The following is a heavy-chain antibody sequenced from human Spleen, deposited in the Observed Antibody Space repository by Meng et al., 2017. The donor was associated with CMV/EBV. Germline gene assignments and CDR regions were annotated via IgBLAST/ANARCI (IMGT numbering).Heavy chain of an antibody. CDR2: IYYNGIT. D-gene: IGHD1-14*01. V-gene: IGHV4-31*02. CDR3: ARDSRPGSYWYFDL. Sequence: SGGSISSGGFYWSWMRQHPGKGLEWIGYIYYNGITYYSPSRKSRITMSVDTSKNQFSLRLSSVTAADTAVYYCARDSRPGSYWYFDLWGRGTLVTVSS. J-gene: IGHJ2*01. CDR1: GGSISSGGFY.